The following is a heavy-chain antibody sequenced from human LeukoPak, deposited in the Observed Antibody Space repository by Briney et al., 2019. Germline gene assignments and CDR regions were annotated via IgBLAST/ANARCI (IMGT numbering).Heavy chain of an antibody. CDR2: INPNSGGT. D-gene: IGHD6-19*01. J-gene: IGHJ5*02. CDR1: GYTFTGYY. CDR3: ARAGVAVAGSRGHNWFDP. V-gene: IGHV1-2*04. Sequence: GASVKVSCKASGYTFTGYYMHWVRQAPGQGLEWMGWINPNSGGTNYAQKFQGWVTMTRDTSISTAYMELSRLRSDDTAVYYCARAGVAVAGSRGHNWFDPWGQGTLVAVSS.